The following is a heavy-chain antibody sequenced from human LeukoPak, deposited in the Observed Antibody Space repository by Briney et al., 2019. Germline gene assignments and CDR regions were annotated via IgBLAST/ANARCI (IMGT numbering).Heavy chain of an antibody. D-gene: IGHD3-10*01. CDR1: GYSITSYD. J-gene: IGHJ6*02. CDR2: MNSNSGNT. CDR3: ARGGTLVRGVAILYGMDV. Sequence: ASVMVSCRASGYSITSYDINWVRQAAGQGLEWVGWMNSNSGNTGCARKFQGRVTLTRDTSINTAYMEVNSLTSEDTAVYYCARGGTLVRGVAILYGMDVWGQGTTVTVSS. V-gene: IGHV1-8*01.